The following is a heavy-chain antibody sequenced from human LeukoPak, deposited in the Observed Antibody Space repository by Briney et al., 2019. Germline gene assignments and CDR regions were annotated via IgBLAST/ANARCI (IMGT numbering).Heavy chain of an antibody. CDR1: GYTFTSYG. V-gene: IGHV1-18*01. Sequence: ASVKVSCKASGYTFTSYGSSWVRQAPGQGLEWMGWISAYNGNTNYAQKLQGRVTMTTDTSTSTAYMELRSLRSDDTAVYYCARDPAGGYDYAYWGQGTLVTVSS. J-gene: IGHJ4*02. CDR3: ARDPAGGYDYAY. CDR2: ISAYNGNT. D-gene: IGHD5-12*01.